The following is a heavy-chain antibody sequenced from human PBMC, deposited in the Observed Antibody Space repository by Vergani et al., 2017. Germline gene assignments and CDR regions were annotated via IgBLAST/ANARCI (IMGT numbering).Heavy chain of an antibody. J-gene: IGHJ3*02. V-gene: IGHV4-34*01. CDR2: INHSGST. CDR3: ARGLGLSDAFDI. CDR1: GGSFSGYY. Sequence: QVQLQQWGAGLLKPSETLSLTCAVYGGSFSGYYWSWIRQPPGKGLEWIGEINHSGSTNYNPSLKSRVTLSVDTSKNQFSLKLSSVTAADTAGYYCARGLGLSDAFDIWGQGTMVTVSS.